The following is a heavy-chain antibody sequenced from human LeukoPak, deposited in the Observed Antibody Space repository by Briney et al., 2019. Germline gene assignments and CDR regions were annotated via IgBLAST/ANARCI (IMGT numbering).Heavy chain of an antibody. Sequence: GGSLRLSCAASGFTFSSHWMYWVRQAPGKGLEWVSRMNTDGSVTSYADSVKGRFTISRDNAKNTLYLQMNSLRTEDTAVYFCARDAHLSRLLDYWGQGTPVTVFS. CDR3: ARDAHLSRLLDY. CDR2: MNTDGSVT. V-gene: IGHV3-74*01. CDR1: GFTFSSHW. J-gene: IGHJ4*02.